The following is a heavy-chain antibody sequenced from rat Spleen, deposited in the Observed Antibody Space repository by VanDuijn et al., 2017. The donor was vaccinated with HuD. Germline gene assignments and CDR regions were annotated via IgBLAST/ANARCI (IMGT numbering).Heavy chain of an antibody. V-gene: IGHV5-31*01. CDR2: ITTTGGST. J-gene: IGHJ2*01. CDR3: SREGLYGNFFDY. Sequence: EVQLVESGGDLVQPGRSLKLSCVASGFTFHNYWMTWIRQAPGKGLEWISSITTTGGSTYYSDSVKGRFTISRDNAKSTLYLQMDSLRSEDTATYYCSREGLYGNFFDYCGQGVMVIVSS. CDR1: GFTFHNYW. D-gene: IGHD1-11*01.